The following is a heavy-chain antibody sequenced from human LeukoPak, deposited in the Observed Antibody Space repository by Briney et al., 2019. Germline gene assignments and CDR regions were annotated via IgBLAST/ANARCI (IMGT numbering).Heavy chain of an antibody. J-gene: IGHJ4*02. CDR2: INPSGGST. CDR3: ARDPRQTMVEVVFDY. V-gene: IGHV1-46*01. Sequence: GGSLRLSCAASGFTFSSYSIHWVRQAPGQGLEWMGIINPSGGSTSYAQKFQGRVTMTRDTSTSTVYMELSSLRSEDTAVYYCARDPRQTMVEVVFDYWGQGTLVTVSS. D-gene: IGHD3-10*01. CDR1: GFTFSSYS.